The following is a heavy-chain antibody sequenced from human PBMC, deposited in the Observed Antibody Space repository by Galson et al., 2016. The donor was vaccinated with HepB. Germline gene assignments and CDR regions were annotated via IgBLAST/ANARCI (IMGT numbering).Heavy chain of an antibody. V-gene: IGHV1-18*04. Sequence: SVKVSCKASGYIFTNHASSWVRQAPGQSLEWMGWIDTKNGNTVYARKLQGRVTMTTDTSTNTAYMELTSLRSDDTAVYYCARDLVDSSGWVDYWGQGTLVTVSS. D-gene: IGHD6-19*01. CDR3: ARDLVDSSGWVDY. CDR1: GYIFTNHA. J-gene: IGHJ4*02. CDR2: IDTKNGNT.